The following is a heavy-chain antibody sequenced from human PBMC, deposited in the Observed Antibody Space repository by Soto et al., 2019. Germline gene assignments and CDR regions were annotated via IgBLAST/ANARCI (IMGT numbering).Heavy chain of an antibody. J-gene: IGHJ4*02. V-gene: IGHV2-5*02. D-gene: IGHD3-9*01. Sequence: QITLKESGPTLVKPTQTLTLTCTFSGFSLSTSGVGVGWIRQPPGKALEWLALIYWDDDKRYSPSLKSRLTITKDTSKNQVVLTMTNMDPVDTATYYCAHTVPRPVLRYFDWLLFGFDYWGQGTLVTVSS. CDR2: IYWDDDK. CDR1: GFSLSTSGVG. CDR3: AHTVPRPVLRYFDWLLFGFDY.